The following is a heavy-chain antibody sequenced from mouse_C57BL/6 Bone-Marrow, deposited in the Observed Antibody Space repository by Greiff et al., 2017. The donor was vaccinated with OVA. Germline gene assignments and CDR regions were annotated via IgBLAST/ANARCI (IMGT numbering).Heavy chain of an antibody. J-gene: IGHJ2*01. CDR2: INPGSGGT. V-gene: IGHV1-54*01. CDR3: AREGYYGTFDY. Sequence: VQLQQSGAELVRPGTSVKVSCKASGYAFTNYLIEWVKQRPGQGLEWIGVINPGSGGTNYNEKFKGKATLTADKSSSTAYMQLSSLTSEDSAVYCWAREGYYGTFDYWGQGTTLTVSS. D-gene: IGHD1-1*01. CDR1: GYAFTNYL.